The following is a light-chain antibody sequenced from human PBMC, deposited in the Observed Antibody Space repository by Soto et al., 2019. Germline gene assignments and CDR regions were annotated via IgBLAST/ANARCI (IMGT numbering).Light chain of an antibody. CDR3: SSYADSNSYV. J-gene: IGLJ1*01. CDR2: EVT. V-gene: IGLV2-8*01. Sequence: SALTQPPSASGSPGQSGTISCTETSSDVGGYNYVYWYQQHPGKAPKLMIYEVTKRPSGVPDRFSGSKSGNTASLTVSGLQAEDEADYYCSSYADSNSYVFGTGTKVTVL. CDR1: SSDVGGYNY.